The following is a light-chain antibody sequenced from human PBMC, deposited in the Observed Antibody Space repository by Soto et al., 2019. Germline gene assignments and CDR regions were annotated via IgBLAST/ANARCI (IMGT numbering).Light chain of an antibody. CDR2: EVT. Sequence: QSVLTQPASVSGSPGQSITITCTGTSSDVGGYDYVSWYQHHPGKVPKLIIYEVTKRPSGVSHRFSGSKSGNTASLTISGLQAEDEADYYCSSYTRNSALVFGGGTKLTVL. J-gene: IGLJ2*01. CDR1: SSDVGGYDY. V-gene: IGLV2-14*01. CDR3: SSYTRNSALV.